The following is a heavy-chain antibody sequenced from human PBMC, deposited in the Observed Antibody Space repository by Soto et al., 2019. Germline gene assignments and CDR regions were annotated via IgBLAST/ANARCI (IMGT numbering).Heavy chain of an antibody. CDR2: IYPGDSDT. CDR1: GYSFTSYW. Sequence: PGESLKISCKVSGYSFTSYWIGWVRQMPGKGLEWMGIIYPGDSDTRYSPSFQGQVTISADKSISTAYLQWSSLKASDTAMYYCARHELPYSYGYYYYYGMDVWGQGTTVTVSS. CDR3: ARHELPYSYGYYYYYGMDV. D-gene: IGHD5-18*01. J-gene: IGHJ6*02. V-gene: IGHV5-51*01.